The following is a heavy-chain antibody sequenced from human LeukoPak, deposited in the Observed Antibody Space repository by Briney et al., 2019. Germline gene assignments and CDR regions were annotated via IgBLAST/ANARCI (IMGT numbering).Heavy chain of an antibody. CDR3: ARDHCSGGGCYYWYFDL. D-gene: IGHD2-15*01. V-gene: IGHV1-2*02. J-gene: IGHJ2*01. CDR1: GYTFTGYY. Sequence: VASVKVSCKASGYTFTGYYMHWVRQAPGQGLEWMGWINPNSGGTNYAQKFQGRVTMTRDTSISTAYMELSSLKSDDTAVYYCARDHCSGGGCYYWYFDLWGRSTLVTVSS. CDR2: INPNSGGT.